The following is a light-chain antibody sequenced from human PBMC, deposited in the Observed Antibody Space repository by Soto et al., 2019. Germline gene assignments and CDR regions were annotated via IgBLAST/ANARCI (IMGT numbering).Light chain of an antibody. CDR2: EAS. Sequence: EIVLTQSPATLSLSPGERATLSCRASETINNSLVWYQQKPGQPPRLLIHEASTRVTGIPARFSGSGSGTEFTLTISSLQSEDFAVYYCQQYKNWPRTFGQGTKVEI. CDR3: QQYKNWPRT. CDR1: ETINNS. J-gene: IGKJ1*01. V-gene: IGKV3D-15*01.